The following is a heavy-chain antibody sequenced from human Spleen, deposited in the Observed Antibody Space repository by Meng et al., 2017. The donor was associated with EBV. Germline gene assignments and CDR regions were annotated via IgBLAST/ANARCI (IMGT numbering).Heavy chain of an antibody. CDR1: GGSISHSTW. CDR3: ASGVSGDYSRHFDY. D-gene: IGHD2-21*02. J-gene: IGHJ4*02. V-gene: IGHV4-4*02. CDR2: IYHSGST. Sequence: DWGPGQVRPSGTLSLPCAVSGGSISHSTWWSWVRQPPGKGLEWIGEIYHSGSTNYNPSLKSRVPISVDKSKDQFSLKLSSVTAADTAVYYCASGVSGDYSRHFDYWGQGTLVTVSS.